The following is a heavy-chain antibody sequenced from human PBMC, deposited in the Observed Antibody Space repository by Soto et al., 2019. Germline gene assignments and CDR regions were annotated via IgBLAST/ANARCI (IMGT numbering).Heavy chain of an antibody. CDR2: IYYSGST. D-gene: IGHD1-26*01. V-gene: IGHV4-59*01. J-gene: IGHJ5*02. CDR1: GGSISNYY. CDR3: ARVVGATNWFDP. Sequence: SETLSLTCNVSGGSISNYYWNWIRQPPGKRLEWIGYIYYSGSTNYNPSLKSRVTISVDTSKNQFSLKLSSVTAADTAVYYCARVVGATNWFDPWGQGTLVTVSS.